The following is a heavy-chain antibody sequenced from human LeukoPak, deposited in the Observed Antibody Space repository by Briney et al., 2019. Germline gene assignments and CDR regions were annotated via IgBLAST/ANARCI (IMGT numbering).Heavy chain of an antibody. J-gene: IGHJ6*03. CDR3: AREAGGIYYYYYYMDV. V-gene: IGHV3-21*01. CDR2: ISSSSSYI. CDR1: GFTFSSYS. D-gene: IGHD6-19*01. Sequence: PGGSLRLSCAASGFTFSSYSMNWVRQAPGKGLEWVSSISSSSSYIYYADSVKGRFTISRDNAKNSLYLQMNSLRAEDTAVYYCAREAGGIYYYYYYMDVWGKGTTVTVSS.